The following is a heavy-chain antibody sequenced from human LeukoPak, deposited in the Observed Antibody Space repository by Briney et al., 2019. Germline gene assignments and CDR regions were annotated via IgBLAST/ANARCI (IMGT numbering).Heavy chain of an antibody. CDR2: INHSGST. J-gene: IGHJ4*02. D-gene: IGHD5-18*01. CDR1: GGSFSGYY. V-gene: IGHV4-34*01. Sequence: SETVSLTCAVYGGSFSGYYWSWIRQPPGKGLEWIGEINHSGSTNYNPSLKSRVTVSADTSKNQFSLKLSSVTAADTAVYYCAREKERYSDYWGQGTLVTVSS. CDR3: AREKERYSDY.